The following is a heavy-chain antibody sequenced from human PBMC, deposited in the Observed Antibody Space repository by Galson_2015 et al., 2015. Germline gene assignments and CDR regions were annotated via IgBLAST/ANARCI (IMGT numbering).Heavy chain of an antibody. CDR3: ARGGSVAPTRSYFDY. V-gene: IGHV3-33*01. D-gene: IGHD6-19*01. Sequence: SLRLSCAASGFTFSSYGMHWVRQAPGKGLEWVAVIWYDGSNKYYADSVKGRFTISRDNSKNTLYLQVNSLRAEDTAVYYCARGGSVAPTRSYFDYWGQGTLVTVSS. CDR2: IWYDGSNK. J-gene: IGHJ4*02. CDR1: GFTFSSYG.